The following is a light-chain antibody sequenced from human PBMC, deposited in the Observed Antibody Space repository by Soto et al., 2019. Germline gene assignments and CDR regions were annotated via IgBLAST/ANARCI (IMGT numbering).Light chain of an antibody. CDR1: QSLVYNDGNTY. CDR2: KVS. CDR3: IQGTHSIFT. V-gene: IGKV2D-30*01. Sequence: DVVMTQSPLSLPVTLGQPASISCRSSQSLVYNDGNTYLNWFQQRPGQSPRRLIYKVSNCDSGVPDRFSGSGSGTDFTLKISRVEAEDVGVYYCIQGTHSIFTFGPGTKVDIK. J-gene: IGKJ3*01.